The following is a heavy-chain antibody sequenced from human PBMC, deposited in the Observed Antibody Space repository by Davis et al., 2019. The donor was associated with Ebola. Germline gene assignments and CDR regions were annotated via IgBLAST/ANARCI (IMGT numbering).Heavy chain of an antibody. CDR2: IYFTGSR. J-gene: IGHJ4*02. CDR3: ATGNYGDYHGY. D-gene: IGHD4-17*01. V-gene: IGHV4-28*01. CDR1: GYPISSINW. Sequence: SDILSPTFAVPGYPISSINWWGSSRQPPGKPLAWIGYIYFTGSRYNNPSLKSRVTMSVDMSKNQFSLKLSSVTAVDTAVYYCATGNYGDYHGYWGQGTLVTVSS.